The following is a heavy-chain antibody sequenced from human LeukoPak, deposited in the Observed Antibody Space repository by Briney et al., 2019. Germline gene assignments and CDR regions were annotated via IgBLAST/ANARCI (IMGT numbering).Heavy chain of an antibody. D-gene: IGHD4-11*01. CDR2: IWYDGSNI. J-gene: IGHJ4*02. V-gene: IGHV3-33*01. CDR1: GFTFSSYG. CDR3: ARDPTTPPKLRTSNYFDY. Sequence: GGSLRLSGAASGFTFSSYGMHWVRQAPGKGLEWVAVIWYDGSNIYYADSVKGRFTTSRDNSKITLYLQMNSLRAEDTAVYYCARDPTTPPKLRTSNYFDYWGRGTLVTVSS.